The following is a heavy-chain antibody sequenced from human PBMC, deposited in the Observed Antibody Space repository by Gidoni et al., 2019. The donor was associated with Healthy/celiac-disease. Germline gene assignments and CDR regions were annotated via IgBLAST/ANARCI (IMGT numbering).Heavy chain of an antibody. CDR3: ARAITMVRGVIITYWFDP. Sequence: QVQLVESGGGVVQPGRSLRLSCAASGFTFSSYAMHWVRQAPGKELEWVAVISYDGSNKYYADSVKGRFTISRDNSKNTLYLQMNSLRAEDTAVYYCARAITMVRGVIITYWFDPWGQGTLVTVSS. V-gene: IGHV3-30-3*01. J-gene: IGHJ5*02. D-gene: IGHD3-10*01. CDR1: GFTFSSYA. CDR2: ISYDGSNK.